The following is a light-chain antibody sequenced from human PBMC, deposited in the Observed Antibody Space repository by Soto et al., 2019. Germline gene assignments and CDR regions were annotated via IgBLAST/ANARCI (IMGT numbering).Light chain of an antibody. Sequence: EIVLTQSPAPLSLSPGERATLSCRASQSGSRYLAWYQQKPGQAPRLVIYDESNRATGIPARFSGSGSGTDFTLTISSLEPEDFAVYYCQQRSSWPLTFGGGTKVEIK. J-gene: IGKJ4*01. CDR3: QQRSSWPLT. CDR1: QSGSRY. V-gene: IGKV3-11*01. CDR2: DES.